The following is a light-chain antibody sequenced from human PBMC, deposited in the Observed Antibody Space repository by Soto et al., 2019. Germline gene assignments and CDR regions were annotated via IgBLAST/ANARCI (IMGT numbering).Light chain of an antibody. CDR2: KAS. CDR3: QPYYSYSWT. CDR1: QSISSW. Sequence: DIQMTQSPSTLSASVGDRVTITCRASQSISSWLAWYQQKPGKAPKLLIYKASSLESGVPSRFSGSGSGTEITLTISSLQPDDFATYFCQPYYSYSWTFGQGTKVEIK. J-gene: IGKJ1*01. V-gene: IGKV1-5*03.